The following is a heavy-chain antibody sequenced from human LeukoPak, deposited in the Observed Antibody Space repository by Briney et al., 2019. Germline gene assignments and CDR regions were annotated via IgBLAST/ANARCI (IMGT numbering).Heavy chain of an antibody. CDR1: GYTFTSYD. D-gene: IGHD3-3*01. V-gene: IGHV1-8*01. J-gene: IGHJ4*02. Sequence: ASVKVSCKASGYTFTSYDINWVRQATGQGLEWMGWMNPNSGNTGYAQKFQGRVTMTRNTSISTAYMELSSLRSEDTAVYYCARDIRFLEWLSSTWSQGTLVTVSS. CDR3: ARDIRFLEWLSST. CDR2: MNPNSGNT.